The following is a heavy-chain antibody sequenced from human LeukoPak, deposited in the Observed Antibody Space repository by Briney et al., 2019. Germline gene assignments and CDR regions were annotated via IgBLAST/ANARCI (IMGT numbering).Heavy chain of an antibody. V-gene: IGHV3-21*01. CDR2: ISSSSSYI. D-gene: IGHD3-10*01. CDR1: GFTFSSYS. Sequence: PGGSLRLSCAASGFTFSSYSMTWVGQAPGMGLEWVSPISSSSSYIYYADSVKGRFTISRDNAKNSLYLQMNSLRAEDTAVYYCARAWSSGFWGQGTLVTVSS. J-gene: IGHJ4*02. CDR3: ARAWSSGF.